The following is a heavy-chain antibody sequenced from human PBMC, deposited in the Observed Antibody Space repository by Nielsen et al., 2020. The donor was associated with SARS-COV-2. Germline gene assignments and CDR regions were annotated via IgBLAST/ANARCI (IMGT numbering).Heavy chain of an antibody. J-gene: IGHJ2*01. CDR2: SHHSDYT. V-gene: IGHV4-59*01. Sequence: SETLSLTCSVSGGPMHNCYWNWIRKPPGKGLEWIGNSHHSDYTIYNPSLNSRVTISVDTPNKQVTLQLSSVTAADTAVYYCARVRDYQRGDWYFDLWGRGTLATDSS. CDR1: GGPMHNCY. D-gene: IGHD4-11*01. CDR3: ARVRDYQRGDWYFDL.